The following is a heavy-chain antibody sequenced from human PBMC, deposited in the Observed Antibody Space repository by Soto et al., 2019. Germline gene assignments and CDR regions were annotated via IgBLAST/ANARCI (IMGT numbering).Heavy chain of an antibody. CDR2: ISYDGSNK. D-gene: IGHD1-1*01. CDR1: GFTFSDHY. V-gene: IGHV3-30*18. CDR3: AKGDQLGRYFDY. J-gene: IGHJ4*02. Sequence: PGGSLRLSCAALGFTFSDHYMDWVRQAPGKGLEWVAVISYDGSNKYYADSVKGRFTISRDNSKNTLYLQMNSLRAEDTAVYYCAKGDQLGRYFDYWGQGTLVTVSS.